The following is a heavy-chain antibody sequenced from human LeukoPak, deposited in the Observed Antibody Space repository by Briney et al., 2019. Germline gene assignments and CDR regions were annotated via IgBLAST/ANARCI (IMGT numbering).Heavy chain of an antibody. Sequence: QPGRSLRLSCVASGFTFSSYGMHWVRQAPGKGLEWVAVIWYDGSNKYYADSVKGRFTISRDNSKNTLYLQMNSLRAEDTAVYYCVRDRGGLRYFDYWGQGTLVTVSS. J-gene: IGHJ4*02. D-gene: IGHD5-12*01. CDR2: IWYDGSNK. CDR1: GFTFSSYG. CDR3: VRDRGGLRYFDY. V-gene: IGHV3-33*01.